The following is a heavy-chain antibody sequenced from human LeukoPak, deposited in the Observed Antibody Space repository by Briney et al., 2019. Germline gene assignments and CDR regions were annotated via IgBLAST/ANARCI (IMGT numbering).Heavy chain of an antibody. D-gene: IGHD3-22*01. CDR1: GGSISSYY. V-gene: IGHV4-59*01. J-gene: IGHJ4*02. Sequence: PSETLSLTCTVSGGSISSYYWSWIRQPPGKGLEWIGYIYYSGSTNYNPSLKSRVTISVDTSKNQFSLKLNSVIAADTAVYYCAGGGDSGGYYYPMFDYWGQGTLVTVSS. CDR2: IYYSGST. CDR3: AGGGDSGGYYYPMFDY.